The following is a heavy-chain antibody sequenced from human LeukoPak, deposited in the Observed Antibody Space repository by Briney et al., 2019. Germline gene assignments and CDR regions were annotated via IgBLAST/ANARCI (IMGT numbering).Heavy chain of an antibody. J-gene: IGHJ4*02. CDR1: GYTFTSFA. D-gene: IGHD6-19*01. CDR2: INTNTGNP. CDR3: ATSGGHLAVAGYYYFDY. V-gene: IGHV7-4-1*02. Sequence: GASVKVSCKASGYTFTSFAMNWARQAPGQGLEWMGWINTNTGNPTYAQGFTGRFVFSLDTSVGTAYLQISSLKAEDTAVYYCATSGGHLAVAGYYYFDYWGQGTLVTVSS.